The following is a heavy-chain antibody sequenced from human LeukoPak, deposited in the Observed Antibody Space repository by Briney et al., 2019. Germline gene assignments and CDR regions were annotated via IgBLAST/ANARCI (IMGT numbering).Heavy chain of an antibody. CDR3: AKIQDNYGYGNYFDY. D-gene: IGHD3-16*01. CDR2: ISGSGGST. V-gene: IGHV3-23*01. CDR1: GFTFSSYA. J-gene: IGHJ4*02. Sequence: PAGSLRLSCAASGFTFSSYAMSWVRQAPGKGLEWVSAISGSGGSTYYADSVKGRFTISRDNSKNTLYLQMNSLRAEDTAVYYCAKIQDNYGYGNYFDYWGQGTLVTVSS.